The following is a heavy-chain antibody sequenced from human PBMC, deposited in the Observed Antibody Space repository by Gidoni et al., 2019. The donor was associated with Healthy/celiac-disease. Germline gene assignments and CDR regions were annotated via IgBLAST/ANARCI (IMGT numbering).Heavy chain of an antibody. CDR3: ARQLELRIFDY. CDR2: INARNGNT. Sequence: QVQLVQSGAEVKKPGASVKVSCKASGYTFTSYAMHWVRQAPGQRLEWMGWINARNGNTKYSQKCQGRVTITRDTSASTAYMELSSLRSEDTAVYYCARQLELRIFDYWGQGALVTVSS. J-gene: IGHJ4*02. D-gene: IGHD1-7*01. CDR1: GYTFTSYA. V-gene: IGHV1-3*01.